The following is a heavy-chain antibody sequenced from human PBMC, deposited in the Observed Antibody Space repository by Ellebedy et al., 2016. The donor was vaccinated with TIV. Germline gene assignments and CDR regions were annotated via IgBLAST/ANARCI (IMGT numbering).Heavy chain of an antibody. CDR3: AKALRIAAAGSPAY. D-gene: IGHD6-13*01. J-gene: IGHJ4*02. CDR1: GYSFTTYA. Sequence: ASVKVSXXASGYSFTTYAIHWVRQAPGQKLEWMGWVNAGNGYTKHSQKFQGRVTITRDTSASIAYLELSSLRSEDTAIYYCAKALRIAAAGSPAYWGQGTVVTVSS. CDR2: VNAGNGYT. V-gene: IGHV1-3*01.